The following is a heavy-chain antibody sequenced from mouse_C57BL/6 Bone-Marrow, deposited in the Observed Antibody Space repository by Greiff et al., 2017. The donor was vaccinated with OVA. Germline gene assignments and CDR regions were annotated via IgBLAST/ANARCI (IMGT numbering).Heavy chain of an antibody. Sequence: EVQLQQSGPELVKPGASVKISCKASGYSFTGYYMNWVKQSPEKSLEWIGEINPSTGGTTYNQKFKAKATLTVDKSSSTAYMQLKSLTSEDSAVYYCARPYDFSYYYAMDYWGQGTSVTVSS. V-gene: IGHV1-42*01. D-gene: IGHD2-4*01. CDR3: ARPYDFSYYYAMDY. CDR2: INPSTGGT. J-gene: IGHJ4*01. CDR1: GYSFTGYY.